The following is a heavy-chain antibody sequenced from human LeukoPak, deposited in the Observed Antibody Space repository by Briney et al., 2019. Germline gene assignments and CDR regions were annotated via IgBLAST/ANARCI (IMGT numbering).Heavy chain of an antibody. J-gene: IGHJ6*04. Sequence: GGSLRLSCAASGFTFSSYSMNWVRPAPGKGLEWVSSISSISSYIYYAESVKGRFTISRDNSKNTLYLQMNSLRAEDTAVYYCAELGITMIGGVWGKGTTVTISS. V-gene: IGHV3-21*01. CDR3: AELGITMIGGV. CDR1: GFTFSSYS. CDR2: ISSISSYI. D-gene: IGHD3-10*02.